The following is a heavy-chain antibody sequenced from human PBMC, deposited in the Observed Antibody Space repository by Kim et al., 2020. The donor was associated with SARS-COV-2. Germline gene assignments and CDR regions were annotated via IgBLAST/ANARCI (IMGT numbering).Heavy chain of an antibody. V-gene: IGHV3-48*02. D-gene: IGHD3-22*01. CDR3: ARDEYYYDSRGSYYGMDV. J-gene: IGHJ6*02. Sequence: KGRFTISRDNAKNSLYLQMNSLRDEDTAVYYCARDEYYYDSRGSYYGMDVWGQGTTVTVSS.